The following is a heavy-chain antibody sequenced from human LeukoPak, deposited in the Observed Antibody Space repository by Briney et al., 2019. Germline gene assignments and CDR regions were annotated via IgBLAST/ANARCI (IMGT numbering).Heavy chain of an antibody. Sequence: GSLRLSCAASGFTFSGYAMHWVRQAPGKGLEWLTVISTDGNDKHYADSVKGRFTVARDNSKNTLLLQMNNVRTEDTAAYYCAKDKSVSADYYFDYWGQGTLVTVSS. V-gene: IGHV3-30*04. CDR1: GFTFSGYA. CDR3: AKDKSVSADYYFDY. D-gene: IGHD3-10*01. CDR2: ISTDGNDK. J-gene: IGHJ4*02.